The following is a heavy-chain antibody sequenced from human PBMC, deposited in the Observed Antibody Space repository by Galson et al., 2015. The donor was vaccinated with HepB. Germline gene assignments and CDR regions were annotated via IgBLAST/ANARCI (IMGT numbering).Heavy chain of an antibody. Sequence: SLRLSCAASGFNFEDYGMSWVRQAPGKGPEWVSGINWNGGSTHYADSVKGRWTISRDNAKNSLYLQMNSLRAEDTAFYYCSRGLNYFDSWGQGTLVTVSS. CDR3: SRGLNYFDS. J-gene: IGHJ4*02. CDR1: GFNFEDYG. V-gene: IGHV3-20*04. CDR2: INWNGGST.